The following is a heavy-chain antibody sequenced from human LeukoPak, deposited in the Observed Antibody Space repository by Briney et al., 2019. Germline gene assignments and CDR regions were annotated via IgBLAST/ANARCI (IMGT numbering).Heavy chain of an antibody. CDR1: GGSISSGGYS. CDR2: IYHSGST. D-gene: IGHD2-2*02. V-gene: IGHV4-30-2*01. J-gene: IGHJ5*02. CDR3: ASSVVVPAAIGWFDP. Sequence: PSQTLYLTCAVSGGSISSGGYSWSWIRQPPGKGLEWIGYIYHSGSTYYNPSLKSRVTISVDRSKNQFSLKLSSVTAADTAVYYCASSVVVPAAIGWFDPWGQGTLVTVSS.